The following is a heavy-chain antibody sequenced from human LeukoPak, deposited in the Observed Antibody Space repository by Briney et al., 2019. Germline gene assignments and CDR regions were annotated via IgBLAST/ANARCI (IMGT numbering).Heavy chain of an antibody. CDR2: ISAYNGNT. V-gene: IGHV1-18*01. J-gene: IGHJ3*02. CDR1: GYTFTSYG. D-gene: IGHD3-22*01. Sequence: ASVKVSCKXSGYTFTSYGISWVRQAPGQGLEWMGWISAYNGNTNYAQELQGRVTMTTDTSTSTAYMELRSLRSDDTAVYYCARDPENYYDSSGYYSRGAFDIWGQGTMVTVSS. CDR3: ARDPENYYDSSGYYSRGAFDI.